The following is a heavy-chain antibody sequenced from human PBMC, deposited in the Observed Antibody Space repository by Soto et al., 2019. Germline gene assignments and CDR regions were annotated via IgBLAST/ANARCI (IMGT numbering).Heavy chain of an antibody. CDR3: ARATVTEFMFDY. Sequence: VASVKVSCRASGYTFTGYYMHWVRQSPGQGLEWMGWINPNSVGTNYAQKFQGWVTMTRDTSISTAYMELSRLRSDDTAVYYCARATVTEFMFDYWGQGTLVTVSS. V-gene: IGHV1-2*04. CDR1: GYTFTGYY. CDR2: INPNSVGT. J-gene: IGHJ4*02. D-gene: IGHD4-17*01.